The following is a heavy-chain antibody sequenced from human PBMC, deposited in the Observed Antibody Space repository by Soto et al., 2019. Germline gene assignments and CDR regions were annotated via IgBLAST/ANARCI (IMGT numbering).Heavy chain of an antibody. V-gene: IGHV4-59*01. CDR3: ARMDDSSGYDY. CDR2: IYYSGST. J-gene: IGHJ4*02. Sequence: QVQLQESGPGLVKPSETLSLTCTVSGGSISSYYWSWIRQPPGKGLEWIGYIYYSGSTNYNPSLTSPVTISVDTSKNQFSLKLSSVTAADTAVYCCARMDDSSGYDYWGQGTLVTVSS. CDR1: GGSISSYY. D-gene: IGHD3-22*01.